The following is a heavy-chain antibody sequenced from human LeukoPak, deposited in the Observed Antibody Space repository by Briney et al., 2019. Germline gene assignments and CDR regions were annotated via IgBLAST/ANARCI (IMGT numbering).Heavy chain of an antibody. CDR2: IYHSGST. CDR3: ARGEGGYDSPFDY. CDR1: GGSICSGGYS. J-gene: IGHJ4*02. Sequence: SETLSLTCAVSGGSICSGGYSWSWIRQPPGKGLEWIGYIYHSGSTYYNPSLKSRVTISVDRSKNQFSLKLSSVTAADTAVYYCARGEGGYDSPFDYWGQGTLVTVSS. D-gene: IGHD5-12*01. V-gene: IGHV4-30-2*01.